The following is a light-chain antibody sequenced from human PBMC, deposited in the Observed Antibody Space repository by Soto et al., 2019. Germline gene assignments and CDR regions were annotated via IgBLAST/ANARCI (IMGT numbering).Light chain of an antibody. CDR3: AAWDDSLNGYV. CDR1: SSNIGNNT. J-gene: IGLJ1*01. Sequence: QSVLTQPPSASGTPGQRVTISCSGSSSNIGNNTVNWYQQLPGTASKLLIYSNNQRPSGVPDRFSGSKSGTSASLAISGLQSEDEADYYCAAWDDSLNGYVFGTGTKLTVL. V-gene: IGLV1-44*01. CDR2: SNN.